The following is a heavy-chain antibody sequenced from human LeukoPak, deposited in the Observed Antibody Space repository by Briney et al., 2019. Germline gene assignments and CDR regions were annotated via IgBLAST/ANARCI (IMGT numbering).Heavy chain of an antibody. CDR2: IIPIFGTA. CDR3: AGFGTLFTWIQLVPFDF. CDR1: GGTFSSYA. J-gene: IGHJ4*02. Sequence: SVKVPCKASGGTFSSYAISWVRQAPGQGLEWMGGIIPIFGTANYAQKFQGRVTITTDESTSTAYMELSSLRSEDTAVYYGAGFGTLFTWIQLVPFDFGGQGTGVTVSS. D-gene: IGHD5-12*01. V-gene: IGHV1-69*05.